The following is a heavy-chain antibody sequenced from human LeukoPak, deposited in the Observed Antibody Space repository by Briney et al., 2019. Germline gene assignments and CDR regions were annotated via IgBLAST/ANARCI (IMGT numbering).Heavy chain of an antibody. J-gene: IGHJ3*02. CDR3: ARSAAFDI. Sequence: GGSLTLSCAASGIAVCNNYMAWVRQAPGKGLEWVSSISSSSNYIYYADSVKGRFTISRDNAKNSLYLQMNSLRAEDTAVYYCARSAAFDIWGQGTMVTVSS. CDR1: GIAVCNNY. V-gene: IGHV3-21*01. CDR2: ISSSSNYI.